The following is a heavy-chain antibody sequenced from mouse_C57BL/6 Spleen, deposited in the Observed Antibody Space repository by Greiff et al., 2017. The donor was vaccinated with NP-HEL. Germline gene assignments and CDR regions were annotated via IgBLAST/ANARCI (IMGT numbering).Heavy chain of an antibody. CDR1: GYTFTSYW. J-gene: IGHJ4*01. CDR2: IDPSDSET. D-gene: IGHD2-14*01. V-gene: IGHV1-52*01. CDR3: ARGGTERAMDY. Sequence: QVQLQQPGAELVRPGSSVKLSCKASGYTFTSYWMHWVKQRPIQGLEWIGNIDPSDSETHYNQKFKDKATLTVDKSSSTAYMQLSSLTSEDSAVYYCARGGTERAMDYWGQGTSVTVSS.